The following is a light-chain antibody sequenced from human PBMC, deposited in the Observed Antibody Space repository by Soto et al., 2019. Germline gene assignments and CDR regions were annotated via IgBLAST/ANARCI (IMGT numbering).Light chain of an antibody. V-gene: IGLV2-23*02. CDR1: SSDVGSYNL. Sequence: QSVLTQPASVSGSPGQSITISCTGTSSDVGSYNLVSWYQQHPGKAPKLMIYEVSKRPSGVSNRFSGSKSGNTASLTISGLQAEDEAEYYCCSYAGSTTFHVVFGGGTKVTVL. CDR2: EVS. J-gene: IGLJ2*01. CDR3: CSYAGSTTFHVV.